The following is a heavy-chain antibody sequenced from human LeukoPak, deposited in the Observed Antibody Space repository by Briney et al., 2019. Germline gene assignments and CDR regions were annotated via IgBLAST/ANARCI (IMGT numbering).Heavy chain of an antibody. V-gene: IGHV4-59*08. CDR3: ARRTPGTTSDI. Sequence: SETLSLTCTVSGGSISSYHWSWIRQPPGKGLEWIGCIYNSGNTYYNTSLKSRVTISADTSNNQCSQVRGSVTHAGVVVYYTARRTPGTTSDIWGQGTMVTVSS. CDR1: GGSISSYH. CDR2: IYNSGNT. J-gene: IGHJ3*02. D-gene: IGHD1-1*01.